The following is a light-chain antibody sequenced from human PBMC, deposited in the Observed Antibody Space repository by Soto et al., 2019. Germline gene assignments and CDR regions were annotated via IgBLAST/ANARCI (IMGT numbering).Light chain of an antibody. V-gene: IGLV2-18*01. J-gene: IGLJ1*01. Sequence: QSVLTQPPSVSGSPGQSVAISCTGTGSDIGTYNRVSWYQQPPGTAPKLMIYDVSDRPSGVPDRFSGSKSGNTASLTISGLQAEDEADCYTSSSTYVFGTGTKVPVL. CDR2: DVS. CDR3: SSSTYV. CDR1: GSDIGTYNR.